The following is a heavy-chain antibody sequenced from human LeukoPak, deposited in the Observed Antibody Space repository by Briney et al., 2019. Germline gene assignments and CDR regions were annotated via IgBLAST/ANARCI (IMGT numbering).Heavy chain of an antibody. CDR1: GGSISSSSYY. D-gene: IGHD3-22*01. V-gene: IGHV4-39*01. CDR2: IYYSGST. Sequence: PSETLSLTCTVSGGSISSSSYYWGWIRQPPGKGLEWIGSIYYSGSTYYNPSLKSRVTISVDTSKNQFSLKLSSVTAADTAVYYCASGGTRITMIVVVMRVEYFQHWGQGTLVTVSS. J-gene: IGHJ1*01. CDR3: ASGGTRITMIVVVMRVEYFQH.